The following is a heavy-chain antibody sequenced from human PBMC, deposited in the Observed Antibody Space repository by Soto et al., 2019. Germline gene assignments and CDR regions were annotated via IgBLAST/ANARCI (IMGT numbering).Heavy chain of an antibody. Sequence: SETLSLTCTVSGGSVSSGSYYWSWIRQPPGKGLEWIGYIYYSGSTNYNPSLKSRVTISVDTSKNQFSLKLSSVTAADTAVYYCARATRGVVSPDYWGQGTLVTVSS. CDR1: GGSVSSGSYY. D-gene: IGHD2-15*01. CDR3: ARATRGVVSPDY. J-gene: IGHJ4*02. V-gene: IGHV4-61*01. CDR2: IYYSGST.